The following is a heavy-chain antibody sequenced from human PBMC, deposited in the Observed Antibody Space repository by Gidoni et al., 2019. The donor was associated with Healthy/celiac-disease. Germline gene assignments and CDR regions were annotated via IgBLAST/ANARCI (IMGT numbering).Heavy chain of an antibody. CDR3: AREDTAMVTSSYYFDY. Sequence: EVQLVESGGGLVKPGGSLRLSCAASGFTFRRYSMNWVRQAPGKGLEWVSSISSSSSYIYYADSVKGRFTISRDNAKNSLYLQMNSLRAEDTAVYYCAREDTAMVTSSYYFDYWGQGTLVTVSS. CDR1: GFTFRRYS. V-gene: IGHV3-21*01. J-gene: IGHJ4*02. CDR2: ISSSSSYI. D-gene: IGHD5-18*01.